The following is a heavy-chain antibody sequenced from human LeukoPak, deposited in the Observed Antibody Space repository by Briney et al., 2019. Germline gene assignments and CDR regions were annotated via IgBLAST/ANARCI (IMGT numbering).Heavy chain of an antibody. CDR2: IWYDGSNK. Sequence: PGRSLRLSCAASGFTFSSYGMHWVRQAPGKGLEWVAVIWYDGSNKYYADSVKGRFTISRDNSKNTLYLQMNSLRAEDTAVYYCAKDGQYQGLTPYYYYVDVWGKGTTVTVSS. V-gene: IGHV3-33*06. CDR1: GFTFSSYG. J-gene: IGHJ6*03. CDR3: AKDGQYQGLTPYYYYVDV. D-gene: IGHD2-2*01.